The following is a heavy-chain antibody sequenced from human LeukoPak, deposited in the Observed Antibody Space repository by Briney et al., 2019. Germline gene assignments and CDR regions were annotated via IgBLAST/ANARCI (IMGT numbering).Heavy chain of an antibody. D-gene: IGHD5-18*01. CDR3: ARDGVGYRYGIFDY. CDR1: GFTFSRYE. Sequence: GGSLRLSCAASGFTFSRYEMNWVRQAPGKGLEWISYISSSGSSIYYADSVKGRFTISRDNSKNTLYLQMNSLRAEDTAVYYCARDGVGYRYGIFDYWGQGTLVTVSS. J-gene: IGHJ4*02. V-gene: IGHV3-48*03. CDR2: ISSSGSSI.